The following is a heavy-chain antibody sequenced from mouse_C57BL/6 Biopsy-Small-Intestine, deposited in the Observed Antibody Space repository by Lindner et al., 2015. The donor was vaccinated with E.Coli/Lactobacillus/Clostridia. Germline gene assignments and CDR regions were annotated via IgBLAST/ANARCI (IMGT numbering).Heavy chain of an antibody. CDR1: GSSFTGYY. CDR3: AGNYGSRGYFDV. J-gene: IGHJ1*03. V-gene: IGHV1-31*01. D-gene: IGHD1-1*01. CDR2: SNPYNGIS. Sequence: VQRQESGPELVKPGASVKISCKASGSSFTGYYLHWVKQSHGNILDWIGYSNPYNGISSYNQKFKGKATLTVDKSSNTAYMELRSLTSEDSAVYYCAGNYGSRGYFDVWATGTTVTVSS.